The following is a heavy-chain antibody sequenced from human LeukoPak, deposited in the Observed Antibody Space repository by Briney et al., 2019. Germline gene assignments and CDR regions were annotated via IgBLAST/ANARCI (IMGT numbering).Heavy chain of an antibody. D-gene: IGHD3-16*01. CDR2: IFTSGNT. CDR3: AREGGGFDF. Sequence: SETLSLTCTVPGGSISSHSWSWIRQPAGKGLEWIGRIFTSGNTYYNPSLKSRVIMSVDTSKNQFSLKLSSVTAADTAVYYCAREGGGFDFWGQGTLVTVSS. V-gene: IGHV4-4*07. CDR1: GGSISSHS. J-gene: IGHJ4*02.